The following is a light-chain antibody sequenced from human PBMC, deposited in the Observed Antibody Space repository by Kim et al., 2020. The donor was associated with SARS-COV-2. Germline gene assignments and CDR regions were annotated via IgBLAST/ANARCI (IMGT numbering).Light chain of an antibody. CDR1: QGISNS. J-gene: IGKJ1*01. CDR3: QKYNSAPLT. Sequence: DIQMAQSPSSLSASVGDRVTITCRASQGISNSLAWYRQKPGKVPMLLIYGASTLRSGVPSRFRGSGSGTDFTLTISSLQPEDAATYYCQKYNSAPLTFGQGTKVDIK. V-gene: IGKV1-27*01. CDR2: GAS.